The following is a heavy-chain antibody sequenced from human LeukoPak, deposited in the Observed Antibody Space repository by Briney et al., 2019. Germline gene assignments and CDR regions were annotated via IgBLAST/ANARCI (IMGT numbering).Heavy chain of an antibody. D-gene: IGHD5-18*01. V-gene: IGHV4-59*12. CDR3: AREGGYSYGDAPLHFDY. CDR2: IYYSGST. CDR1: GGSISSYY. J-gene: IGHJ4*02. Sequence: SETLSLTCTVSGGSISSYYWSWIRQPPGKGLEWIGYIYYSGSTNCNPSLESRVTISVDTSKNQFSLKLSSVTAADTAVYYCAREGGYSYGDAPLHFDYWGQGTLVTVSS.